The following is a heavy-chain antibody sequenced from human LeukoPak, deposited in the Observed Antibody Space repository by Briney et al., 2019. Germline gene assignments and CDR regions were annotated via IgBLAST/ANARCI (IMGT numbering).Heavy chain of an antibody. CDR2: ICPGDSDT. J-gene: IGHJ4*02. D-gene: IGHD3-22*01. V-gene: IGHV5-51*01. CDR1: GYSFTSYW. CDR3: ARAYYYDSSGYYFFGY. Sequence: GESLKISCKGSGYSFTSYWIGWVRQMPGKGLEWMGIICPGDSDTRYSPSFQGQVTISADKSISTAYLQWSSLKASDTAMYYCARAYYYDSSGYYFFGYWGQGTLVTVSS.